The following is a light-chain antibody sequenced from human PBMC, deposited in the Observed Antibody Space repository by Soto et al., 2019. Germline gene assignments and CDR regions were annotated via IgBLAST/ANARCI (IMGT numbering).Light chain of an antibody. J-gene: IGLJ3*02. CDR2: EVS. Sequence: QSALAQPASLSGSPGQSITISCTGSSSDIGAYIFVSWYQQYPGKAPKLMIYEVSNRPSGIYTRFSASKSGNTASLTSSGLQPEDVAAYYCSSYTNSSTWVFGGGTKLTVL. CDR3: SSYTNSSTWV. V-gene: IGLV2-14*01. CDR1: SSDIGAYIF.